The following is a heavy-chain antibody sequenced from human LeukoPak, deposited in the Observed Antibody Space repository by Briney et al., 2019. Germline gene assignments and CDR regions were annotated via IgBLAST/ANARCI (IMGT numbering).Heavy chain of an antibody. CDR3: ARDPPATGTTGFDY. CDR1: GFTFSSYS. J-gene: IGHJ4*02. Sequence: GGSLRLSCAASGFTFSSYSMNWVRQAPGKGLEWVSSISSSSYIYYADSVKGRFTISRDNAKNSLYLQMNSLRAGDTAVYYCARDPPATGTTGFDYWGQGTLVTVSS. V-gene: IGHV3-21*01. D-gene: IGHD1-1*01. CDR2: ISSSSYI.